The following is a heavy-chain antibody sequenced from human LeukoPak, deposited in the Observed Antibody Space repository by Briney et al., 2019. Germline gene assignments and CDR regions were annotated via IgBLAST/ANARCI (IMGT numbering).Heavy chain of an antibody. CDR3: AKDLTGGYSYGRYFDY. V-gene: IGHV3-9*01. CDR1: GFTFDYYA. Sequence: GGSLRLSCAASGFTFDYYAMHWVRQAPGKGLEWVSGISWNSGSIAYADSVKGRFTISRDNAKNSLYLQMNSLRAEDTALYYCAKDLTGGYSYGRYFDYWGQGTLVTVSS. CDR2: ISWNSGSI. D-gene: IGHD5-18*01. J-gene: IGHJ4*02.